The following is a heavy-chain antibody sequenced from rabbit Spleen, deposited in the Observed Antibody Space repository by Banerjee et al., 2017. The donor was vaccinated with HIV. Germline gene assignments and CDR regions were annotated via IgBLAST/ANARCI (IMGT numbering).Heavy chain of an antibody. J-gene: IGHJ4*01. CDR3: ARESGNNWDL. V-gene: IGHV1S40*01. CDR2: IYADSSRGS. D-gene: IGHD1-1*01. Sequence: QSLEESGGDLFKPGPSLTLTATAPEFSFGTGTWIGWAGQAPGKGLKWIGDIYADSSRGSRYANWAKGRFTVSKTSSTTVTLQMTSLTVADTATYFCARESGNNWDLWGPGTLVTVS. CDR1: EFSFGTGTW.